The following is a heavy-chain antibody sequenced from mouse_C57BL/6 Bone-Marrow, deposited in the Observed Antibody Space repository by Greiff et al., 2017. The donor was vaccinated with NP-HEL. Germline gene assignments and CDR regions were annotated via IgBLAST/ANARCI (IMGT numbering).Heavy chain of an antibody. D-gene: IGHD2-3*01. V-gene: IGHV5-16*01. Sequence: EVQLVESEGGLVQPGSSMKLSCTASGFTFSDYYMAWVRQVPEKGLEWVANINYDGSSTYYLDPLKSRFIISRDNAKNILYLQMSSLKSEDTATYYCARDSGYYGYYAMDYWGQGTSVTVSS. CDR2: INYDGSST. CDR1: GFTFSDYY. CDR3: ARDSGYYGYYAMDY. J-gene: IGHJ4*01.